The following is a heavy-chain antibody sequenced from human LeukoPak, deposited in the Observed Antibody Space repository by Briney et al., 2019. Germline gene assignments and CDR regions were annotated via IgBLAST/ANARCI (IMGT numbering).Heavy chain of an antibody. V-gene: IGHV1-2*02. Sequence: GASVKVSCKASGYTFTAYYMHWVRQAPGQGLEWIGWINPNSGDTKYAQKFQGRVMLTRDTSTTTTYMDLSSLTSDDTAIYYCARVYALAARNRGVHWFDPWGQGTLVTVSS. J-gene: IGHJ5*02. D-gene: IGHD1-14*01. CDR1: GYTFTAYY. CDR2: INPNSGDT. CDR3: ARVYALAARNRGVHWFDP.